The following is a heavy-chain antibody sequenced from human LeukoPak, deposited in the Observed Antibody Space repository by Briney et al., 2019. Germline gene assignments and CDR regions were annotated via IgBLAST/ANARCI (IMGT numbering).Heavy chain of an antibody. J-gene: IGHJ4*02. CDR1: GFTFSSYA. V-gene: IGHV3-23*01. CDR3: ARAGGYSSSWSDY. CDR2: ISGSGGST. D-gene: IGHD6-13*01. Sequence: GGSLRLSCAASGFTFSSYAMSWVRQAPRKGLEWVSAISGSGGSTYYADSVKGRFIISRDNSKNTLYLQMNSLRAEDTAVYYCARAGGYSSSWSDYWGQGTLVTVSS.